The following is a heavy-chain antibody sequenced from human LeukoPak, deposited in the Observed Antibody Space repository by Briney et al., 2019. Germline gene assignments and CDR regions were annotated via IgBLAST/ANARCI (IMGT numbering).Heavy chain of an antibody. CDR3: ARDGEYQLSPIFWFDP. Sequence: PGGSLRLSCAASGFTFSSYWMSWVRQAPGKGLEWVAVISYDGSNKYYADSVKGRFTISRDNSKNTLYLQMNSLRAEDTAVYYCARDGEYQLSPIFWFDPWGQGTLVTVSS. J-gene: IGHJ5*02. CDR1: GFTFSSYW. D-gene: IGHD2-2*01. V-gene: IGHV3-30*01. CDR2: ISYDGSNK.